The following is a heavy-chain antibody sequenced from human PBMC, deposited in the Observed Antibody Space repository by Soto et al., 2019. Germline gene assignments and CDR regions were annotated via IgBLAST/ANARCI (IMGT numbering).Heavy chain of an antibody. V-gene: IGHV4-39*01. CDR3: ARPSPRYCSGGSCLEFPDAFDI. J-gene: IGHJ3*02. Sequence: PSETLSLTCTVSGGSISSSSYYWGWIRQPPGKGLEWIGSIYYSGSPYYNPSLKSRVTISVDTSKNQFSLKLSSVTAADTAVYYCARPSPRYCSGGSCLEFPDAFDIWGQGTMVTVSS. CDR1: GGSISSSSYY. D-gene: IGHD2-15*01. CDR2: IYYSGSP.